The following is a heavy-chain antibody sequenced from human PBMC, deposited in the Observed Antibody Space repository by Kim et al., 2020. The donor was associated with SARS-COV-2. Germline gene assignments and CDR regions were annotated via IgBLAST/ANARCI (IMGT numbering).Heavy chain of an antibody. J-gene: IGHJ6*02. V-gene: IGHV4-4*07. CDR3: ARAVDTAASYHYYYGMDV. Sequence: SETLSLTCTVSGGSISSYYWSWIRQPAGKGLEWIGRIYTSGSTNYNPSLKSRVTMSVDTSKNQFSLKLSSVTAADTAVYYCARAVDTAASYHYYYGMDVWGQGTTVTVSS. D-gene: IGHD5-18*01. CDR2: IYTSGST. CDR1: GGSISSYY.